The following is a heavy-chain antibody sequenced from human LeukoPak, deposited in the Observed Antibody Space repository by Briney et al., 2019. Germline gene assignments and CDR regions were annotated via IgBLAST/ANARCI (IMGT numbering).Heavy chain of an antibody. V-gene: IGHV1-46*01. J-gene: IGHJ6*03. CDR1: GYTFTSYY. CDR2: INPSGGST. Sequence: GASVKVSCKASGYTFTSYYMHWVRQAPGQGLEWMGIINPSGGSTSYAQKFQGRVTMTRDMSTSTVYMELSSLRSEDTAVYYCARVGYCSSTGCRPKPSYYYMDVWGKGTTVTVSS. D-gene: IGHD2-2*01. CDR3: ARVGYCSSTGCRPKPSYYYMDV.